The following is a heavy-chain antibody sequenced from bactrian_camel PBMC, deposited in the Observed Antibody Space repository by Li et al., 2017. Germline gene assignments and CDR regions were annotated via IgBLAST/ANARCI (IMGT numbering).Heavy chain of an antibody. Sequence: QVQLVESGGGSVQDGGSLRLSCTAPGFTSNGCSMDWFRQAPGKEREGVAFIDSDGRINYADSVKGRFTISKDNAKNTLYLQMNSLKPEDSAMYHCAADPVCRRWDIEPGFSYRGQGTQVTVS. D-gene: IGHD7*01. V-gene: IGHV3S68*01. J-gene: IGHJ6*01. CDR3: AADPVCRRWDIEPGFSY. CDR1: GFTSNGCS. CDR2: IDSDGRI.